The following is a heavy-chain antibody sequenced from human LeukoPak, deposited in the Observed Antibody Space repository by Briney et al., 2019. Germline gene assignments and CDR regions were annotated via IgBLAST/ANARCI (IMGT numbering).Heavy chain of an antibody. V-gene: IGHV3-48*03. CDR3: VRYRREGLYYFDY. J-gene: IGHJ4*02. Sequence: PGGSLRLSCAASGFTFSSYEMNWVRQAPGKGLEWVSYISISGSTIYYADSVKGRFTISRDNADNSLYLQMNSLTAEDTAVYYCVRYRREGLYYFDYWGQGTLVTVSS. CDR1: GFTFSSYE. CDR2: ISISGSTI.